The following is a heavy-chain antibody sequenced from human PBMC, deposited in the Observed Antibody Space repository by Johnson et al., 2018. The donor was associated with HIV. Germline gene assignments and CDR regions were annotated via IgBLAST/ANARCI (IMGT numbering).Heavy chain of an antibody. D-gene: IGHD6-19*01. CDR1: GFTFSSYG. V-gene: IGHV3-33*06. CDR3: SKSQVIAVAGTDDAFDF. Sequence: QEQLVESGGGVVQPGRSLRLSCAATGFTFSSYGMHWVRKAPGKGLEWVAVIRYDGSNTHYADSVKGRFTISRDNSKNALFLQMNSLRAEDTAIYYCSKSQVIAVAGTDDAFDFWGQGTMVTVSS. J-gene: IGHJ3*01. CDR2: IRYDGSNT.